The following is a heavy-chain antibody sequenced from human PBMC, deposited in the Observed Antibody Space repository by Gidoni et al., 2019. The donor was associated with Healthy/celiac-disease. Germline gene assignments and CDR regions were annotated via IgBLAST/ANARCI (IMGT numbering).Heavy chain of an antibody. CDR1: GFPFSTYG. CDR2: IWYDGSNQ. D-gene: IGHD2-2*02. J-gene: IGHJ6*02. Sequence: VQLVESGGGVVQPGRGLRLSCAGSGFPFSTYGIHWVRQAPGKGLEWVAVIWYDGSNQYYAASVKGRFTISRDNSQNTLYLQMTTLGAEDTAVCYCARDVIYRITYSYYGMYVWAQAPTVTVSS. CDR3: ARDVIYRITYSYYGMYV. V-gene: IGHV3-33*08.